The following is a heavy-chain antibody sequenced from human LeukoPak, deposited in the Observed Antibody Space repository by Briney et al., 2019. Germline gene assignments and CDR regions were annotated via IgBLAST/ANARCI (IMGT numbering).Heavy chain of an antibody. CDR2: IIPIFGTA. CDR1: GGTFSSYA. Sequence: SVKVSCKASGGTFSSYAISWVRQAPGQGLEWMGGIIPIFGTANFAQKFQGRVTITADESTSTAYMELSSLRSEDTAVYYCARVFLDSSGYYSRWGQGTLVTVSS. CDR3: ARVFLDSSGYYSR. D-gene: IGHD3-22*01. J-gene: IGHJ4*02. V-gene: IGHV1-69*13.